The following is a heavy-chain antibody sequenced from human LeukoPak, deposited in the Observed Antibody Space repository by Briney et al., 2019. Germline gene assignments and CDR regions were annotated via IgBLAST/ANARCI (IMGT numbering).Heavy chain of an antibody. CDR3: ARQAKCDLGDY. CDR1: GYSFTSVW. Sequence: GEALKISCWGSGYSFTSVWIAWVRQMPGKGRECMGIIYPGDSDPRYSPSFQGRVTISAYESINTAYLQWSSLKASDTAMYYCARQAKCDLGDYWGQGTLVTVSS. V-gene: IGHV5-51*01. J-gene: IGHJ4*02. D-gene: IGHD2-21*02. CDR2: IYPGDSDP.